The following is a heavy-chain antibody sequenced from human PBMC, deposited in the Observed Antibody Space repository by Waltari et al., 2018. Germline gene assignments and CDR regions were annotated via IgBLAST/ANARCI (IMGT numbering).Heavy chain of an antibody. J-gene: IGHJ4*02. CDR3: ATVVTIFGVVSHHFDY. Sequence: QVQLVQSGAEVTKPGASVKVSCQVSGYTLPGLSIHWVRPAPGKGLEWMGGFDPEDGETIYAQKFQGRVTMTEDTSTDTAYMELSSLRSEDTAVYYCATVVTIFGVVSHHFDYWGQGTLVTVSS. CDR1: GYTLPGLS. V-gene: IGHV1-24*01. CDR2: FDPEDGET. D-gene: IGHD3-3*01.